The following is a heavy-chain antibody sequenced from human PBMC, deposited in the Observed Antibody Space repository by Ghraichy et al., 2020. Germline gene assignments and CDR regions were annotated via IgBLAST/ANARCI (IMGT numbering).Heavy chain of an antibody. CDR2: IYYSGST. Sequence: SETLSLTCSVSGGSISNNYWSLIRQPPGKGLEWIGYIYYSGSTNYNPSLKSRVTMSVDTSKNQFSLKLSSVTAADTAMYYCARLMSSSSYTNWFDPWGQGTLVTVSS. CDR1: GGSISNNY. V-gene: IGHV4-59*01. J-gene: IGHJ5*02. D-gene: IGHD6-6*01. CDR3: ARLMSSSSYTNWFDP.